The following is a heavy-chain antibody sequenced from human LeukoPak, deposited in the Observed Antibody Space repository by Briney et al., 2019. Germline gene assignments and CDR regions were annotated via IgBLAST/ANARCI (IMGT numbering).Heavy chain of an antibody. D-gene: IGHD6-19*01. CDR1: GGSISSYY. CDR3: ASTDIAVPTTDD. J-gene: IGHJ4*02. CDR2: IYFGGST. Sequence: SETLSLTCTVSGGSISSYYLSWIRQAPGKGLEWVGYIYFGGSTNYKHSLKIRITRSINTSKSHITLKLNSVTAANTAVYYCASTDIAVPTTDDWGQGALVTVSS. V-gene: IGHV4-59*01.